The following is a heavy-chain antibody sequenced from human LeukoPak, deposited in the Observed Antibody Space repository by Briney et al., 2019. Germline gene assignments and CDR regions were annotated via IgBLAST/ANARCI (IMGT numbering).Heavy chain of an antibody. Sequence: PSETLSLTCTVPGGSISSYYWSWIRQPAGKGLEWIGRIYSSGSTNYNPALKSRVTMSVDTTKNQFSLKLGSVTAADTAVYYCAREVAAAGTPQHNAYYYYMDVWGKGTTVTVSS. CDR3: AREVAAAGTPQHNAYYYYMDV. CDR2: IYSSGST. V-gene: IGHV4-4*07. D-gene: IGHD6-13*01. CDR1: GGSISSYY. J-gene: IGHJ6*03.